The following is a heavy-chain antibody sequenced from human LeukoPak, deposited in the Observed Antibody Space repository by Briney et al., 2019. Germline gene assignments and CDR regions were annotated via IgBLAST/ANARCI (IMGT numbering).Heavy chain of an antibody. CDR2: IYYSGST. CDR1: DGSISSSSYY. J-gene: IGHJ5*02. CDR3: ARLEGFYSNCFDP. D-gene: IGHD3-22*01. V-gene: IGHV4-39*01. Sequence: PSETLSLTCSASDGSISSSSYYWGWIRQPPGKGLEWIGSIYYSGSTYYNPSLKSRVTISVDTSKNQFSLKLSSVTAADTAVYYCARLEGFYSNCFDPWGQGTLVTVSS.